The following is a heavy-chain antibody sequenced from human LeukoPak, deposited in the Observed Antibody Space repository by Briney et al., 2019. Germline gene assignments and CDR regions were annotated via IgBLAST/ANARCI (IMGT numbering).Heavy chain of an antibody. J-gene: IGHJ5*02. CDR1: GYDSGVSFTSHS. V-gene: IGHV5-51*01. Sequence: GESLKISCQGSGYDSGVSFTSHSIAWVRQMPGKGLEWMGIVYPSDSDTRYSPSFQGQVTISADKSISTAYLQWSSLKASDTAMYYCASLRPGLWFGDPVGFPDSWFDPWGQGTLVTVSS. D-gene: IGHD3-10*01. CDR2: VYPSDSDT. CDR3: ASLRPGLWFGDPVGFPDSWFDP.